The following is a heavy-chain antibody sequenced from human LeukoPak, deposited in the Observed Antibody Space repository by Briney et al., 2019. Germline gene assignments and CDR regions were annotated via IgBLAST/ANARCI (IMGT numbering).Heavy chain of an antibody. D-gene: IGHD5-18*01. Sequence: SETLSLTCTVSGVSISSYYWSWIRQPPGKGLEWIGYIFYSGSTYYNPSLKSRVTMSVDTSKNQFSLKLSSVTAADTAVYYCASISTAKNYWGQGTLVTVSS. CDR1: GVSISSYY. CDR3: ASISTAKNY. CDR2: IFYSGST. V-gene: IGHV4-59*08. J-gene: IGHJ4*02.